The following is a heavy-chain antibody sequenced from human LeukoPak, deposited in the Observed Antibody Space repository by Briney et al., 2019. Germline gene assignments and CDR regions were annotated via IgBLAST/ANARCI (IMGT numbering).Heavy chain of an antibody. Sequence: PGGSLRLSCGASGFTFSSYDMYWVRQAPGKGLDWVAVISYDGSNKYYADSVKGRFTISRDNSKNTLYLQMNSLRAEDTAVYYCARAIAAAGGSHWGQGTLVTVSS. CDR2: ISYDGSNK. J-gene: IGHJ4*02. D-gene: IGHD6-13*01. V-gene: IGHV3-30-3*01. CDR3: ARAIAAAGGSH. CDR1: GFTFSSYD.